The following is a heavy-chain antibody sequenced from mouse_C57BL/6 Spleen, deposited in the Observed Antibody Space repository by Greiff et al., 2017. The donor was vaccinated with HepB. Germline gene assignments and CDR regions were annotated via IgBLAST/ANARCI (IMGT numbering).Heavy chain of an antibody. J-gene: IGHJ3*01. V-gene: IGHV5-4*01. CDR2: ISDGGSYT. CDR3: AREDHGNSWFAY. D-gene: IGHD4-1*01. Sequence: EVQWVESGGGLVKPGGSLKLSCAASGFTFSSYAMSWVRQTPEKRLEWVATISDGGSYTYYPDNVKGRFTISRDNAKNNLYLQMSHLKSEDTAMYYCAREDHGNSWFAYWGQGTLVTVSA. CDR1: GFTFSSYA.